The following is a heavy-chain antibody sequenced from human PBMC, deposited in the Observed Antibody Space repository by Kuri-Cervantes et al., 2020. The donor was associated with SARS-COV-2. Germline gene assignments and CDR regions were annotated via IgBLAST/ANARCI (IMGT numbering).Heavy chain of an antibody. CDR3: ARGSVGITIFGVVTIPPYGMDV. CDR1: GYTFTGYY. Sequence: ASVKVSCKASGYTFTGYYMHWVRQAPGQGLEWMGWINPNSGGTNYAQKFQGWVTMTRDTSISTAYMELSRLRSDDTAVYYCARGSVGITIFGVVTIPPYGMDVWGRGTTVTVSS. CDR2: INPNSGGT. J-gene: IGHJ6*02. V-gene: IGHV1-2*04. D-gene: IGHD3-3*01.